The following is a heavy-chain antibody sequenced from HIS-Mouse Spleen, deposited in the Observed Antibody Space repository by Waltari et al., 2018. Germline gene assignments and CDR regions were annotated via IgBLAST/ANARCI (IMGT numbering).Heavy chain of an antibody. CDR1: GGSISSSSYY. J-gene: IGHJ2*01. D-gene: IGHD6-13*01. V-gene: IGHV4-39*07. Sequence: QLQLQESGPGLVKPSEPLSLTCTVSGGSISSSSYYWGWFRQPPGKGLEWSGSIYYSGSTYYNPSLKSRVTISVDTSKNQFSLKLSSVTAADTAVYYCAREIPYSSSWYDWYFDLWGRGTLVTVSS. CDR3: AREIPYSSSWYDWYFDL. CDR2: IYYSGST.